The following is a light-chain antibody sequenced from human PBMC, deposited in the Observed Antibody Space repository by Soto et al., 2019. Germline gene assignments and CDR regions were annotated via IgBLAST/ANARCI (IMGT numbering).Light chain of an antibody. V-gene: IGLV3-21*04. CDR2: YDS. Sequence: SSELTQPPSVSVAPGKTARITCGGNNIGSKSVHWYQQKPGQAPVLVIYYDSDRPSGIPERFSGSNSGNTATLTISRVEAGDEADYYCQVWDSSSDHLNYVFGTGTKVTVL. CDR1: NIGSKS. J-gene: IGLJ1*01. CDR3: QVWDSSSDHLNYV.